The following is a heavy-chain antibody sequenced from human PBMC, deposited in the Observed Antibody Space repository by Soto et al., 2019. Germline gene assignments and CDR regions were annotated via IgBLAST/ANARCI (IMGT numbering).Heavy chain of an antibody. V-gene: IGHV1-18*01. CDR2: IRAHNGET. CDR1: AYTSTLYG. D-gene: IGHD6-19*01. CDR3: ATALGTSGWFDY. Sequence: QVHLVQSGAEVKRPGASVKVSCKASAYTSTLYGIIWVRQAPGQGLEWMGWIRAHNGETKFARKFQDRVTMTTDPSSSTVFMDLRTLTSDDTAVYYCATALGTSGWFDYWGQGTLVTVPS. J-gene: IGHJ4*02.